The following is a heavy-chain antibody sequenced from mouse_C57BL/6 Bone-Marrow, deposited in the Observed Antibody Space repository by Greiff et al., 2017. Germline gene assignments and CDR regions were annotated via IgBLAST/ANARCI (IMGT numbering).Heavy chain of an antibody. Sequence: QVQLQQPGAELVMPGASVKLSCKASGYTFTSYWMHWVKQRPGQGLEWIGEIDPSDSYTNYNQKFKGKSTLTVDKYSSTAYMQLSSLTSEDSAVYSCARDYYGCFDYWGQGTTLTVSS. J-gene: IGHJ2*01. CDR1: GYTFTSYW. D-gene: IGHD1-1*01. CDR2: IDPSDSYT. CDR3: ARDYYGCFDY. V-gene: IGHV1-69*01.